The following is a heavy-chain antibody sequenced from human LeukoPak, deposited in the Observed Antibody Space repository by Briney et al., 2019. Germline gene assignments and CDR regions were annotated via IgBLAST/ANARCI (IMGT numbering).Heavy chain of an antibody. J-gene: IGHJ5*02. CDR3: ARDPSAVTANTYA. V-gene: IGHV3-66*01. CDR1: GFTFSSYW. CDR2: IFSGGDT. D-gene: IGHD2-2*01. Sequence: GGSLRLSCAASGFTFSSYWMNWVRQAPGKGLEWVSLIFSGGDTQYADSVKDRFTISRDASKNTLYLQMSNLRAEDTAVYYCARDPSAVTANTYAWGQGTLVTVSS.